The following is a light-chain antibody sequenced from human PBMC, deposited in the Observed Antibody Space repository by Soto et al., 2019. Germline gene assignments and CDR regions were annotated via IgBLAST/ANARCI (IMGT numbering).Light chain of an antibody. CDR1: QSVSSSY. J-gene: IGKJ2*01. CDR2: GAS. V-gene: IGKV3-20*01. CDR3: QQYSNSPPYT. Sequence: EIVLTQSPGTLSLSPGERATLSCMASQSVSSSYFAWYQQKPGQAPRLLIYGASSRATGIPDRFSGSGSGTDFTLTISRLEPEDFAVYYCQQYSNSPPYTFGQGTKLEIK.